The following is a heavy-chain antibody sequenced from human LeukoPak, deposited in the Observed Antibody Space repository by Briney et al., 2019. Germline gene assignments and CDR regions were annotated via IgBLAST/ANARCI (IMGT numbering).Heavy chain of an antibody. J-gene: IGHJ4*02. Sequence: GGSLRLSCAASGFTFSSYSMNWVRQAPGKGLEWVSSISSSSSYIYYADSVKGRFTISRDNSKNTLYLQMNSLRAEDTAVYYCAKDGPARITMIVVVIPFDYWGQGALVTVSS. CDR1: GFTFSSYS. CDR2: ISSSSSYI. D-gene: IGHD3-22*01. CDR3: AKDGPARITMIVVVIPFDY. V-gene: IGHV3-21*04.